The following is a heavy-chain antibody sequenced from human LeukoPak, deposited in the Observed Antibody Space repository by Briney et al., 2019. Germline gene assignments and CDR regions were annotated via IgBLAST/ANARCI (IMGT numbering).Heavy chain of an antibody. D-gene: IGHD3-10*01. CDR3: ARSDGEYYFDY. CDR2: IYYRGST. V-gene: IGHV4-59*01. Sequence: PSETLSLTCTVSGGSISSYYWSWGRQPPGKGLEWIGYIYYRGSTNYNPSLKSRVTISVDTSKNQFSLKLSSVTAADTAVYYCARSDGEYYFDYWGQGTLVTVSS. J-gene: IGHJ4*02. CDR1: GGSISSYY.